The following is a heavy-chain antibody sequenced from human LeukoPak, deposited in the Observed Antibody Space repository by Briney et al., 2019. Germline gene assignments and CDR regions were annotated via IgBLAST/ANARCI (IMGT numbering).Heavy chain of an antibody. Sequence: GGSLRLSCAASGFTFNSYAMTWVRQAPGKGLDRVAGISGNSGITDYAESVKGRFAISRDNSKNTLYLQMNSLRADDTARYYCAKDRAFGIGGGFDLWGQGAMVTVSS. CDR1: GFTFNSYA. CDR3: AKDRAFGIGGGFDL. V-gene: IGHV3-23*01. D-gene: IGHD3-16*01. CDR2: ISGNSGIT. J-gene: IGHJ3*01.